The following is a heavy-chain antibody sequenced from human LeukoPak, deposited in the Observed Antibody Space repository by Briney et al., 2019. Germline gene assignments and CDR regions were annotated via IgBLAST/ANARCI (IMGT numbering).Heavy chain of an antibody. D-gene: IGHD6-6*01. J-gene: IGHJ4*02. CDR1: GGTFSSYG. CDR3: AREYSSSTFDY. Sequence: ASVKVSCKASGGTFSSYGISWVRQAPGQGLEWMGWISAYNGNTNYAQKFQGRVTMTRDTSTSTVYMELSSLRSEDTAVYYCAREYSSSTFDYWGQGTLVTVSS. V-gene: IGHV1-18*01. CDR2: ISAYNGNT.